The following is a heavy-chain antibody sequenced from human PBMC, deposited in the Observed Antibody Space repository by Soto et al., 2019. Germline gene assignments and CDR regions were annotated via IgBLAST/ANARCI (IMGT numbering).Heavy chain of an antibody. CDR3: ARDTGYDHDAFDI. J-gene: IGHJ3*02. V-gene: IGHV1-46*01. D-gene: IGHD5-12*01. Sequence: ASVKVSCKASGYSFITSYHMHWARQAPGQGLEWMGIINPTGSMTRYSQKFQGRLTMTRDTSTATDYMELSNLTSEDTAVYFCARDTGYDHDAFDIWGQGTRVTGSS. CDR2: INPTGSMT. CDR1: GYSFITSYH.